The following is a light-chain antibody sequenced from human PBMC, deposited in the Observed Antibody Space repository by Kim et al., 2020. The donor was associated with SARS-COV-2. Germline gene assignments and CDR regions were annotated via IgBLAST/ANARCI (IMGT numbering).Light chain of an antibody. V-gene: IGLV1-51*01. J-gene: IGLJ2*01. CDR2: DSF. CDR1: MSNIGDND. CDR3: GTWDSDLSAVV. Sequence: QSVLTQPPAVSAAPGQAITISCSGNMSNIGDNDVFWLQQLPDAAPKLLIHDSFRRPSGIPDRFSASKSGSSDLMGITGLQTADEAEYFCGTWDSDLSAVVFGGGTQLTVL.